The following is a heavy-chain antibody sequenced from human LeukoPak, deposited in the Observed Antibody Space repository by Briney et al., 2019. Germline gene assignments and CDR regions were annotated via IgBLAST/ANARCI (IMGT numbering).Heavy chain of an antibody. CDR1: GFTFSSYS. CDR3: AREVILWFGDLSGWDAFDI. D-gene: IGHD3-10*01. Sequence: GGSLRLSCAASGFTFSSYSMNWVRQAPGKGLEWVSSIRSSSTYIYYADSVKGRFTISRDNAKNSLYLQMNSLRAEDTAVYYCAREVILWFGDLSGWDAFDIWGHGTMVTVSS. V-gene: IGHV3-21*01. J-gene: IGHJ3*02. CDR2: IRSSSTYI.